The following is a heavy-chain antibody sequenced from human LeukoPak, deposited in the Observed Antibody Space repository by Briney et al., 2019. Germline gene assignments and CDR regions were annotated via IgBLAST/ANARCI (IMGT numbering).Heavy chain of an antibody. CDR2: INHSGST. D-gene: IGHD5-18*01. CDR3: ARAAGGIQLWNNWFDP. J-gene: IGHJ5*02. V-gene: IGHV4-34*01. CDR1: GGSFSGYY. Sequence: SETLSLTCAVYGGSFSGYYWSWICQPPGKGLEWIGEINHSGSTNYNPSLKSRVTISVDTSKNQFSLKLSSVTAADAAVYYCARAAGGIQLWNNWFDPRGQGTLVTVSS.